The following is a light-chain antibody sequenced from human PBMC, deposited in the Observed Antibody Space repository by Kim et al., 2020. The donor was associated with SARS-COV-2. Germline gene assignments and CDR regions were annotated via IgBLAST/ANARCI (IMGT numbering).Light chain of an antibody. CDR2: YDS. CDR3: QVWDSSSDHRV. Sequence: SYELTQPPSVSVAPGKTARITCGGNNIGSKSVHWYQQKPGQAPVLVIYYDSDRPSGIPERFSGSNSGNTATLTISGVEARDEADYYCQVWDSSSDHRVFG. CDR1: NIGSKS. V-gene: IGLV3-21*04. J-gene: IGLJ3*02.